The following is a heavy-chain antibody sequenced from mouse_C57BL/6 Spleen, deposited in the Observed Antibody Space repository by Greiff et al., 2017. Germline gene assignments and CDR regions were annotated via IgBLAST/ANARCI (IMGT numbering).Heavy chain of an antibody. D-gene: IGHD1-1*01. J-gene: IGHJ3*01. CDR2: FDPVNGDT. V-gene: IGHV14-4*01. Sequence: EVQLQQSGAELVRPGASVKLSCTAFGFNFKDVYLHWVKQRPEQGLVWIGWFDPVNGDTEYASEFQGKATITADTSSNTAYLQLSSLTSEYTAVDNCTTSSRNCCGSSSAWFAYWGQGTLVTVSA. CDR3: TTSSRNCCGSSSAWFAY. CDR1: GFNFKDVY.